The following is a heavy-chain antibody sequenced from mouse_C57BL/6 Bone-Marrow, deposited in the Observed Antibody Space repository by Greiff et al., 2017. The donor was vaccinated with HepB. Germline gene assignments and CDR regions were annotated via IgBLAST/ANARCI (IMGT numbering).Heavy chain of an antibody. Sequence: EVQGVESGGGLVKPGGSLKLSCAASGFTFSSYAMSWVRQTPEKRLEWVATISDGGSYTYYPDNVKGRFTISRDNAKNNLYLQMSHLKSEDTAMYYCAREPPHFDYWGQGTTLTVSS. J-gene: IGHJ2*01. CDR1: GFTFSSYA. CDR2: ISDGGSYT. CDR3: AREPPHFDY. V-gene: IGHV5-4*01.